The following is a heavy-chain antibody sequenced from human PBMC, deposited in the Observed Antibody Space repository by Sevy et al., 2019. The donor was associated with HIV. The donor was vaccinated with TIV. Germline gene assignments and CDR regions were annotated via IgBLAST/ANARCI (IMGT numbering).Heavy chain of an antibody. CDR2: ISNSGTTK. V-gene: IGHV3-48*03. CDR3: ARDLPPSATMVAHFDY. D-gene: IGHD3-10*01. Sequence: GGSLRLSCTASGFPFSTYEMSWVRQAPGKGLEWISYISNSGTTKYYSDSVKDRFTISRDNAKKSLYLQMNSLRAEDTALYYCARDLPPSATMVAHFDYWGRGTLVTVSS. J-gene: IGHJ4*02. CDR1: GFPFSTYE.